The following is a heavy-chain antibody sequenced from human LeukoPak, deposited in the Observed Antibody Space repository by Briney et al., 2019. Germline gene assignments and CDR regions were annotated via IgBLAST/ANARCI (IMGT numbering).Heavy chain of an antibody. V-gene: IGHV3-21*01. CDR2: ISSSSSYI. D-gene: IGHD3-10*02. J-gene: IGHJ6*04. CDR3: AELGITMIGGV. CDR1: GFTFSNAW. Sequence: GGSLRLSCAASGFTFSNAWMSWVRQAPGKGLEWVSSISSSSSYIYYADSVKGRFTISRDNAKNSLYLQMNSLRAEDTAVYYCAELGITMIGGVWGKGTTVTISS.